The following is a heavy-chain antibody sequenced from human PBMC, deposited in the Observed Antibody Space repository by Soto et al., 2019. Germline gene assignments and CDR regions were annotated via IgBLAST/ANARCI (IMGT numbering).Heavy chain of an antibody. CDR1: GGTFSSYS. V-gene: IGHV1-69*02. D-gene: IGHD5-12*01. J-gene: IGHJ5*02. CDR3: ARNGGYSGYDYLVS. Sequence: QVQLVQSGAEVKKPGSSVKVSCKASGGTFSSYSISWVRQAPGQGLEWMGRIIPILGIPYYAQQFQCRVMIAADKSSTSASMQLSSLTSEDTAVYYCARNGGYSGYDYLVSWGQGTLVTVSS. CDR2: IIPILGIP.